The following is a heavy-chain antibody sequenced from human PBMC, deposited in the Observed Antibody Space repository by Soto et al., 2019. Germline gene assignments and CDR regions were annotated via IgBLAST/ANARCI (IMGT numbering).Heavy chain of an antibody. J-gene: IGHJ3*02. CDR3: ARVKVDCGGDCYPRDAFDI. D-gene: IGHD2-21*02. V-gene: IGHV4-39*01. CDR2: IYYSGST. Sequence: SETLSLTCTVSGGSISSSSYYWGWIRQPPGKGLEWIGSIYYSGSTYYNPSLKSRVTISVDTSKNQFSLKLSSVTAADTAVYYCARVKVDCGGDCYPRDAFDIWGQGTMVTVSS. CDR1: GGSISSSSYY.